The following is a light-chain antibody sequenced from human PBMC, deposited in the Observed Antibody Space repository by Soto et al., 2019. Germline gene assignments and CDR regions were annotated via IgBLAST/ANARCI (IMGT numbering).Light chain of an antibody. CDR1: SSDVGGYNY. CDR2: DVT. J-gene: IGLJ1*01. CDR3: TSFTSGSTPYV. V-gene: IGLV2-14*03. Sequence: QPVLTQPASVSGSPGQSITISCAGTSSDVGGYNYVSWYQQLPGKAPQLVIYDVTHRPSGVSDRFSGSRSGNTASLTISGLQAEDEADYYCTSFTSGSTPYVLGTGTKVTVL.